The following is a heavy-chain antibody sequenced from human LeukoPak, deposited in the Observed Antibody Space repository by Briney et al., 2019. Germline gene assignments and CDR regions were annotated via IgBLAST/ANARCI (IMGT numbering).Heavy chain of an antibody. CDR3: ARGRLEWLKEAFDI. J-gene: IGHJ3*02. CDR1: GSSFTSYW. D-gene: IGHD1-1*01. Sequence: GESLQISCQGSGSSFTSYWIGWVRQLPGKGLEGMGIIYPGDSDTRYSPSFQGQVTISADKSISTAYLQWSSLKASDTAMYYCARGRLEWLKEAFDIWGQGTMVTVSS. CDR2: IYPGDSDT. V-gene: IGHV5-51*01.